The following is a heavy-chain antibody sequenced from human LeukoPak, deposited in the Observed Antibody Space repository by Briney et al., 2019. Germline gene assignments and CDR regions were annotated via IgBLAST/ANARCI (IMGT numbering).Heavy chain of an antibody. V-gene: IGHV3-33*01. J-gene: IGHJ6*02. CDR1: GFTFSSYG. CDR3: ARMAYGMDV. CDR2: IWYDGSNK. D-gene: IGHD5-24*01. Sequence: GGSLRLSCAASGFTFSSYGMHWVRQAPDKGLEWVAVIWYDGSNKYYADSVKGRFTISRDNSKNTLYLQMNSLRAEDTAVYYCARMAYGMDVWGQGTTVTVSS.